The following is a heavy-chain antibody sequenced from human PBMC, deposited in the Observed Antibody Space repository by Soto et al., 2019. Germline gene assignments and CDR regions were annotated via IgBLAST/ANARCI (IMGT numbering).Heavy chain of an antibody. Sequence: QVQLVESGGGVVQPGKSLRLSCAASGFTFSSHAMHWVRQAPGEGLEWVAVISYDGNNQYYADSVKGRFTISTDNSKNTLYLQMTGLRVEDTAVYYCGRDRTYCTGGTCHTAGGIDYWGQGTLVTVSS. CDR1: GFTFSSHA. J-gene: IGHJ4*02. V-gene: IGHV3-30-3*01. CDR3: GRDRTYCTGGTCHTAGGIDY. CDR2: ISYDGNNQ. D-gene: IGHD2-8*02.